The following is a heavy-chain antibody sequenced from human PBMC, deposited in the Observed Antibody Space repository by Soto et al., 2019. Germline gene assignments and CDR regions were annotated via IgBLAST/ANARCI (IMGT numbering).Heavy chain of an antibody. CDR3: ARSDGRYYYDSSGYYNY. CDR1: GGTFSSYA. V-gene: IGHV1-69*06. D-gene: IGHD3-22*01. Sequence: SVKVSCKASGGTFSSYAISWLRQAPGQGLEWMGGIIPIFGTANYAQKFQGRVTITADKSTSTAYMELSSLRSEDTAVYYCARSDGRYYYDSSGYYNYWGQGTLVTVSS. J-gene: IGHJ4*02. CDR2: IIPIFGTA.